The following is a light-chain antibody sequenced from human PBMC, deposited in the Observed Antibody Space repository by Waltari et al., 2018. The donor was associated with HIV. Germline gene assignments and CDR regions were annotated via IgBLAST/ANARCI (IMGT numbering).Light chain of an antibody. CDR2: TAS. V-gene: IGKV1-5*03. CDR3: QQYGRSRT. Sequence: DIQMPQSPSTLSASVGARVSITCRASPSLSSSLAWYQQKPGKVPKLLIYTASTLASEVPSRCSGSGVGTQFNLTISSLQPDDFATYYCQQYGRSRTFGQGTKVDIK. CDR1: PSLSSS. J-gene: IGKJ1*01.